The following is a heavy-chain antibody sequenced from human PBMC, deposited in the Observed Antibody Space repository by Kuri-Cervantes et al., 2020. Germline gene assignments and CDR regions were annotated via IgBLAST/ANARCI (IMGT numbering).Heavy chain of an antibody. V-gene: IGHV3-11*04. J-gene: IGHJ4*02. Sequence: GESLKISCAASGFTFDDYDMSWIRQAPGKGLEWVSYISSSGSTIYYADSVKGRFTISRDNAKNSLYLQMNSLRAEDTAVYYCARVGAARPFDYWGQGTLVTVSS. D-gene: IGHD6-6*01. CDR2: ISSSGSTI. CDR1: GFTFDDYD. CDR3: ARVGAARPFDY.